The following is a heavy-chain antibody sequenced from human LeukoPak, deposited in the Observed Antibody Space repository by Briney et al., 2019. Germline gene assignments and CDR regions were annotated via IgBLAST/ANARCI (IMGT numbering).Heavy chain of an antibody. J-gene: IGHJ5*02. Sequence: PGGSLRLSCAASGFTFSSYSMNWVRQAPGKGLEWVSSISSSSSYIYYADSVKGRFTISRDNAKNSLYLQMNSLRAEDTAVYYCAREYSSSPKYNWFDPWGQGTLVTVSS. CDR1: GFTFSSYS. CDR2: ISSSSSYI. V-gene: IGHV3-21*01. D-gene: IGHD6-6*01. CDR3: AREYSSSPKYNWFDP.